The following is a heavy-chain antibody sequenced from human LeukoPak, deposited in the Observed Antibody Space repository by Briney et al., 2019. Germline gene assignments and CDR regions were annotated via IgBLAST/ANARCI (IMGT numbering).Heavy chain of an antibody. CDR2: IYTSGST. CDR3: ARDTGGSCYFDY. D-gene: IGHD2-15*01. J-gene: IGHJ4*02. Sequence: SETLSLTCTVSGGSISSGSYYWSWIRQPAGKGLEWIGHIYTSGSTAYSPSLKSRVTISVDTSKNQFSLKLSSVTAADTAVYYCARDTGGSCYFDYWGQGTLVTVSS. V-gene: IGHV4-61*09. CDR1: GGSISSGSYY.